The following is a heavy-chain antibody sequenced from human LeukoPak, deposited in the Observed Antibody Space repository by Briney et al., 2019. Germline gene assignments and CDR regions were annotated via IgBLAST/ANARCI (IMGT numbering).Heavy chain of an antibody. CDR3: ASRAVAGTIRGYPEAC. CDR2: ISNDGSKK. D-gene: IGHD6-19*01. J-gene: IGHJ4*02. CDR1: GFTFSSYA. V-gene: IGHV3-30*04. Sequence: GGSLRLSCAASGFTFSSYALHWVRQAPGKGLEWVAVISNDGSKKYYADSVKGRFTISRDDSKNTVYLQMNSLRAEDTAVYYCASRAVAGTIRGYPEACWGQGTLVSVCS.